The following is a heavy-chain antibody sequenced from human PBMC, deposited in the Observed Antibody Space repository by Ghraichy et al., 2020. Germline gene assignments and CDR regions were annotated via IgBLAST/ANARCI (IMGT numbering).Heavy chain of an antibody. CDR1: GGSISSSSYY. V-gene: IGHV4-39*01. Sequence: ETLSLTCTVSGGSISSSSYYWGWIRQPPGKGLGWIGSNDYSVSTDNNPPLKSRVTISVDTSKNQFSLKLSSVTAADTAVYYCARHGALLVCNYYGMDVWGQGTPVTVSS. D-gene: IGHD2-15*01. J-gene: IGHJ6*02. CDR3: ARHGALLVCNYYGMDV. CDR2: NDYSVST.